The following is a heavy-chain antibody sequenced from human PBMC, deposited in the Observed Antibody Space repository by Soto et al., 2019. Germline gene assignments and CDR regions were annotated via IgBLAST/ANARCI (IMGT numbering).Heavy chain of an antibody. V-gene: IGHV1-18*01. Sequence: ASVKVSCKASGYTFTSYGISWVRQAPGQGLEWMGWISAYNGNTNYAQKLQGRVTMTTDTSTSTAYMELRSSVTAADTAVYYCASSSGWFDPWGQGTLVTVSS. D-gene: IGHD3-3*01. J-gene: IGHJ5*02. CDR1: GYTFTSYG. CDR2: ISAYNGNT. CDR3: ASSSGWFDP.